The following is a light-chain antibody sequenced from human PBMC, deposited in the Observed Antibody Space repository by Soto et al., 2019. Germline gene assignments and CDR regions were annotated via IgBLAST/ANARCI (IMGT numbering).Light chain of an antibody. CDR2: AAS. CDR3: QQYNSYSWT. CDR1: QSISSF. Sequence: TQMTQSPSSLSASVGDRVTITCRASQSISSFLNWYQQKPGKAPKVLIYAASSLESGVPSRFSGSGSGTEFTLTISSLQPDDFATYYCQQYNSYSWTFGQGTKVDIK. V-gene: IGKV1-5*01. J-gene: IGKJ1*01.